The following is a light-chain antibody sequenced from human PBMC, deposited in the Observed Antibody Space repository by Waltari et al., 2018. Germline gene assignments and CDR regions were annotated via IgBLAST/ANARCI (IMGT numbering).Light chain of an antibody. J-gene: IGKJ4*01. CDR2: DAF. CDR1: EDITTY. Sequence: DIQMTQSPSSLSASVGDRVTITCQASEDITTYINWYQQKPGKAPKLLTYDAFNLQTGVPSRFSGGGSGTSFTFTISSLQPEDVATYYCQHHANVPLSFGGGTKVEVK. V-gene: IGKV1-33*01. CDR3: QHHANVPLS.